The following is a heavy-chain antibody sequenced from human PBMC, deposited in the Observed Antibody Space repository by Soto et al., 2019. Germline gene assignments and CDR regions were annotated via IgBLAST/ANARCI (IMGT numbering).Heavy chain of an antibody. CDR1: GGSISSRGYY. J-gene: IGHJ5*02. Sequence: QLQLQESGPGLVKPSETLSLTCTVSGGSISSRGYYWGWIRQPPGKGLEWIGTIYYSGSTYYNPSLKSPVTISVDTSKNPFSLKLSSVTAADPAVYYCATSNWFDPWGQGTLVTVSS. CDR3: ATSNWFDP. CDR2: IYYSGST. V-gene: IGHV4-39*01.